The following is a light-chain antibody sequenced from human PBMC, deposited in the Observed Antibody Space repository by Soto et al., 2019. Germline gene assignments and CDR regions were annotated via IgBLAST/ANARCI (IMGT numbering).Light chain of an antibody. J-gene: IGLJ3*02. Sequence: QTVVTQEPSLTVSPGGTVTLTCASSTGAVTSGNYPSWFQQKPGQAPRTLIYTTNDKHSWTPARFSGSLLGDKAALTLSGVQPQDEAEYYCLLYYGSAQLVFGGGTKLTVL. V-gene: IGLV7-43*01. CDR3: LLYYGSAQLV. CDR1: TGAVTSGNY. CDR2: TTN.